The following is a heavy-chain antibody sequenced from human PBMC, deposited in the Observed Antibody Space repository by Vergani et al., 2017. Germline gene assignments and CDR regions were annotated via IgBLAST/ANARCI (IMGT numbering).Heavy chain of an antibody. CDR3: AVRPRVNLGGGEIVTKRTFDY. V-gene: IGHV4-34*02. J-gene: IGHJ4*02. D-gene: IGHD3-10*01. Sequence: QVQLQQWGAGVVKPSGTLSLTCAVFGESFSSFYCSWIRQPPGKGLEWIGEINNDGHTHYNPSLESRVTVSRDTAKNQFSLNLMSVTAADTAMYYCAVRPRVNLGGGEIVTKRTFDYWGQGSLVTVSS. CDR2: INNDGHT. CDR1: GESFSSFY.